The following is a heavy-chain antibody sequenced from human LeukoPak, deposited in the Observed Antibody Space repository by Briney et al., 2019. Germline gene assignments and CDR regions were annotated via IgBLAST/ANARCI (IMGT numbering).Heavy chain of an antibody. V-gene: IGHV3-7*03. J-gene: IGHJ1*01. D-gene: IGHD3-9*01. Sequence: GGSLRLSCAASGFTFRTYWMSWVRQAPGKGLEWVANIKQDGNEKYYVDSVKGRFTISRDNAKNSLDLQMNSLRAEDPAVYYCAKNWLQYFQHWGQGTLVTVSS. CDR2: IKQDGNEK. CDR1: GFTFRTYW. CDR3: AKNWLQYFQH.